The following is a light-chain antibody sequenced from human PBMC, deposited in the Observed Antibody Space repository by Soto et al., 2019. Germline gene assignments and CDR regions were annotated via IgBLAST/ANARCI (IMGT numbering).Light chain of an antibody. V-gene: IGLV1-44*01. CDR1: SSNIGINT. CDR3: AAWDDSLNGPV. J-gene: IGLJ3*02. CDR2: AND. Sequence: QLVLTQPPSASGTPGQRVTISCSGSSSNIGINTVNWYQQLPGTAPKLLIYANDQRPSGVPDRFSGSKSGTSASLAISGLQSEDEADYYCAAWDDSLNGPVCGGGTKLTVL.